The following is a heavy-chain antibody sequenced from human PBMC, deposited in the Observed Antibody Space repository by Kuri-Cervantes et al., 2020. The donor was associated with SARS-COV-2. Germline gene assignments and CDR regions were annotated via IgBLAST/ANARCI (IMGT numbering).Heavy chain of an antibody. D-gene: IGHD3-10*01. CDR1: GFTFSSYS. CDR2: ISSSSSTI. V-gene: IGHV3-48*02. Sequence: GGSLRLSCAASGFTFSSYSMNWVRQAPGKGLEWVSYISSSSSTIYYADSVKGRFTISRDNAKNSLYLQMNSLRDEDTAVYYCARDFVLLWFGENDYWGQGTLVTVSS. J-gene: IGHJ4*02. CDR3: ARDFVLLWFGENDY.